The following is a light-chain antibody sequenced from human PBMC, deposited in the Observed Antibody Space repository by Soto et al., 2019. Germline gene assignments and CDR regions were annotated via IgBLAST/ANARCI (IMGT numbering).Light chain of an antibody. CDR1: QSVSSN. V-gene: IGKV3-15*01. J-gene: IGKJ1*01. CDR2: GAS. Sequence: ELVLTQSPGTLSLSPGERATLSCRASQSVSSNLAWYQQKPGQAPRLLIYGASTRATGIPARFSGSGSGTEFTLTISSLQSEDFAVYYCQQYNKWPRTFGQGTKVDIK. CDR3: QQYNKWPRT.